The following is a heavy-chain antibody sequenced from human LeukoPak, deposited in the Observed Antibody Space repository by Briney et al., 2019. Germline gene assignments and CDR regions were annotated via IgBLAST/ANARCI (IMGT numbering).Heavy chain of an antibody. J-gene: IGHJ5*02. CDR1: GFNFGNFA. CDR2: MIGTGDT. V-gene: IGHV3-23*01. D-gene: IGHD5-24*01. Sequence: GGSLRLSCVASGFNFGNFAVTWVRQAPGKGLEWVSGMIGTGDTYYADSVKGRFTMFRDYSRTTLYLQMNNLIFEDTAIYYCAKDMHYNDGRWEFDPWGQGTLVTVS. CDR3: AKDMHYNDGRWEFDP.